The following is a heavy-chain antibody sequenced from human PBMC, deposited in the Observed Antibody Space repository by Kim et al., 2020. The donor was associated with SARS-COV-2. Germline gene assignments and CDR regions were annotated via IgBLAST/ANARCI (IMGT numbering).Heavy chain of an antibody. CDR1: GGSISSYY. CDR3: SRGFDS. V-gene: IGHV4-59*01. J-gene: IGHJ4*02. CDR2: MYYSGST. Sequence: SETLSLTCTVSGGSISSYYWSWIRQPPGKGLEWIGYMYYSGSTNYNPSLKSRVTISVDTSKNQFSLKLSSVTAADTAFYYCSRGFDSWGQGTLVTVSS.